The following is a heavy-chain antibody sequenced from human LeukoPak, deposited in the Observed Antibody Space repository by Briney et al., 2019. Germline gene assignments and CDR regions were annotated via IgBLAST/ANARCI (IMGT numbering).Heavy chain of an antibody. J-gene: IGHJ5*02. CDR1: GGFISNYY. V-gene: IGHV4-59*01. CDR3: ARVGQQLLHWFDR. CDR2: IYSSGST. Sequence: PSETLSLTCTVSGGFISNYYWSWIRQPPGKGLEWIGYIYSSGSTNYNPSLKSRVTISVDTSKSRFSLNLTSVTAADTAVYYCARVGQQLLHWFDRWGQGTLVTVSS. D-gene: IGHD6-13*01.